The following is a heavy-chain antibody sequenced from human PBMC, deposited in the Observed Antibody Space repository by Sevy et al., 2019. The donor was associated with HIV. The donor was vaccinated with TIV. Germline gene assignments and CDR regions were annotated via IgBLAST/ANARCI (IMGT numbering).Heavy chain of an antibody. CDR2: ISGSGGST. Sequence: GGSLRLSCAASGFTFSSYAMSWVRQAPGKVLEWVSSISGSGGSTYYADSLKGQFTISRDNSKNTLYLQVISLRVEDTAVYYCAKNPGVGSYYYMDVWGKGTTVTVSS. J-gene: IGHJ6*03. D-gene: IGHD1-26*01. CDR1: GFTFSSYA. CDR3: AKNPGVGSYYYMDV. V-gene: IGHV3-23*01.